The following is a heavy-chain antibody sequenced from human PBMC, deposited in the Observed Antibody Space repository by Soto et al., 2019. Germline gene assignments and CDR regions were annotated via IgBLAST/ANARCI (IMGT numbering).Heavy chain of an antibody. J-gene: IGHJ6*02. D-gene: IGHD2-2*02. V-gene: IGHV1-69*01. Sequence: SQVKVSCKASGGTFSSYAISWVRQAPGQGLEWMGGIIPIFGTANYAQKFQGRVTITADESTSTAYMELSSLRSEATAVYYCASCGSTSCYNGYYYYGMDVWGQGTTVTVYS. CDR1: GGTFSSYA. CDR2: IIPIFGTA. CDR3: ASCGSTSCYNGYYYYGMDV.